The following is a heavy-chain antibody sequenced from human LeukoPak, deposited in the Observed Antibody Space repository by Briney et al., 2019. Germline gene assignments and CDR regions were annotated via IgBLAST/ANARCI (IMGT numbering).Heavy chain of an antibody. CDR1: GFTSSSYW. J-gene: IGHJ5*02. V-gene: IGHV3-7*03. CDR3: AKLGLTVTTTWFDP. D-gene: IGHD4-17*01. CDR2: IKQDGSEK. Sequence: GGSLRLSCAASGFTSSSYWMSWVRQAPGKGLEWVANIKQDGSEKYYVDSVKGRFTISRDNSKNTLYLQMNSLRAEDTAVYYCAKLGLTVTTTWFDPWGQGTLVTVSS.